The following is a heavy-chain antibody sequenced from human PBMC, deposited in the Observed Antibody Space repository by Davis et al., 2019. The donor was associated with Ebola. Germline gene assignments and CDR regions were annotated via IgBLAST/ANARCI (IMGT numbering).Heavy chain of an antibody. J-gene: IGHJ5*01. V-gene: IGHV3-74*01. CDR2: INIDGSST. CDR3: ARDRDYYDTTGYHPKGWFDY. CDR1: GFTFSSHW. Sequence: PGGSLRLSCTASGFTFSSHWMHWVRHAPGKGLVWVARINIDGSSTSYPDSVKGRFTISRDNAENTLYLQMNSLGAEDTAVYYCARDRDYYDTTGYHPKGWFDYWGQGTLVTVSS. D-gene: IGHD3-22*01.